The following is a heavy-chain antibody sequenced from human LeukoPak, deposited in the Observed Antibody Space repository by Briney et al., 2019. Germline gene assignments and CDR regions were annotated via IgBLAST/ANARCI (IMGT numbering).Heavy chain of an antibody. CDR2: IQYDGGNE. Sequence: GGSLRLSCAASGFIFSSYGMHWVRQGPGKGLEWVAFIQYDGGNEYYADSVKGRLTISRDNSKNTLYLQMNSLRTEDTAMYYCAKDMGYTFGHAFDYWGQGTLVTVSS. CDR3: AKDMGYTFGHAFDY. J-gene: IGHJ4*02. D-gene: IGHD5-18*01. V-gene: IGHV3-30*02. CDR1: GFIFSSYG.